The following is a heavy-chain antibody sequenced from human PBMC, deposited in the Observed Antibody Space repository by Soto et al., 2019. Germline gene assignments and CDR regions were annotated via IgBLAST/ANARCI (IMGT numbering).Heavy chain of an antibody. V-gene: IGHV1-2*02. D-gene: IGHD6-13*01. CDR3: VRQQLVPGYYYGMDV. Sequence: GASVKVSFKASGYTFSGYYMHWVRQAPGQGLEWMGWINPNSGGTNYAQKFQGRVTMTRDTSISTAYMELSRLRSDDTAVYYCVRQQLVPGYYYGMDVWGQGTTVTVSS. J-gene: IGHJ6*02. CDR2: INPNSGGT. CDR1: GYTFSGYY.